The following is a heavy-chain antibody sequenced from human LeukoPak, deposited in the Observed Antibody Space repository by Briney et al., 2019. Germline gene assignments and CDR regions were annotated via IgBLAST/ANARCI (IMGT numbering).Heavy chain of an antibody. D-gene: IGHD3-3*01. CDR2: MDYSGSI. CDR1: SGPFTSSCYL. Sequence: SETLSLTCTVPSGPFTSSCYLWGWIRQPPGKGLEWIGTMDYSGSILYNPSLKSRVTISIDTSKNQFSLKLSSVTAADTAVYYCARVGLRTFGVVTYTYFQHWGQGTLVTVSS. V-gene: IGHV4-39*01. CDR3: ARVGLRTFGVVTYTYFQH. J-gene: IGHJ1*01.